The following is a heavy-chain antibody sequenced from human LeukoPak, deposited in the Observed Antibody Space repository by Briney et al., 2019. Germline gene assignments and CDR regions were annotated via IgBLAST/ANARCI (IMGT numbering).Heavy chain of an antibody. D-gene: IGHD3-3*01. V-gene: IGHV4-59*01. CDR3: ARAVDFWRHSNWFDP. CDR1: GGSIGSYY. J-gene: IGHJ5*02. CDR2: IYYSGSS. Sequence: SVTLSLTCTVSGGSIGSYYWTWIRQPPGKGLEWIGYIYYSGSSNYNPSLNSRATISVDTPKSQFSLRLSSVTAADTAVYYCARAVDFWRHSNWFDPWGQGTLVTVSS.